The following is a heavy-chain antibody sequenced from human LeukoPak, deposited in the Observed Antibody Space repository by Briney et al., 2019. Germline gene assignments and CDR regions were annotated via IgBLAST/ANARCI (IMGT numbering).Heavy chain of an antibody. CDR1: GENLGSNG. CDR2: ITPIFGTA. CDR3: ARVRYYDRSGYLAAFDI. Sequence: SVKVSCKASGENLGSNGISWLRQAPGQGLEWMGGITPIFGTANYAQKFQGRVTIIADKSTSTAYMELSSLKSEDTAVYYCARVRYYDRSGYLAAFDIWGQGTMVTVSS. V-gene: IGHV1-69*06. J-gene: IGHJ3*02. D-gene: IGHD3-22*01.